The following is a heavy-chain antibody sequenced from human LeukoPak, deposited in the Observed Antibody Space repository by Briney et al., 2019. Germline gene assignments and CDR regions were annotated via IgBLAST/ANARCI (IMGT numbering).Heavy chain of an antibody. CDR3: AKGTIEQWLVKVDSFDS. CDR2: ISGGCDTT. J-gene: IGHJ4*02. CDR1: GFTFNTYA. D-gene: IGHD6-19*01. V-gene: IGHV3-23*01. Sequence: GGSLRLSCAASGFTFNTYAMSWVRQAPGKGLEWVSSISGGCDTTNYADSVKGRFTISRDNSKNTLYLQMNSRRGEDKARYYCAKGTIEQWLVKVDSFDSWGQGPLVSVSS.